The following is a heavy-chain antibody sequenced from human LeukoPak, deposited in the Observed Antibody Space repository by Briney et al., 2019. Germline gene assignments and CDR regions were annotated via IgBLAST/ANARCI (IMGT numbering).Heavy chain of an antibody. Sequence: PSETLSLTCTVSGGSISSQDWSWIRQPPGKGLEWIAYIYYTGTSNYNPSLKSRVTISVDTSKNQISLRLSSVTAADTAVYYCARQGIDAFDIWGQGTLVTVSS. CDR2: IYYTGTS. CDR1: GGSISSQD. V-gene: IGHV4-59*08. CDR3: ARQGIDAFDI. J-gene: IGHJ3*02.